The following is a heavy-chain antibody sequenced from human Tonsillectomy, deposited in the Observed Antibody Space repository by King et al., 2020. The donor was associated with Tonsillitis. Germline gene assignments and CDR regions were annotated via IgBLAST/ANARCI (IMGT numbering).Heavy chain of an antibody. CDR2: ISWDGDST. D-gene: IGHD2-15*01. J-gene: IGHJ2*01. CDR3: AKDSGYCSGGSCSYTWYFDL. Sequence: VQLVESGGVVIQPGGSLRLSCAASGFTFDDYTMHWVRQAPGKGLEWVSLISWDGDSTYYADSVKGRFTISRDNSKNSLYLQMSSLRTEDTALYYCAKDSGYCSGGSCSYTWYFDLWGRGTLVTVSS. V-gene: IGHV3-43*01. CDR1: GFTFDDYT.